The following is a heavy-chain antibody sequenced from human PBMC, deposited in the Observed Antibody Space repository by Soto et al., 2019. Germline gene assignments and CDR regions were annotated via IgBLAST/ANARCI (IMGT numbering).Heavy chain of an antibody. Sequence: KKLEWVAVISYDGSNKYYADSVKGLFTISRDNSQNTLYLQMTSLRAEETAGDYCARAEGGFFSRWYLLAYYSTDVPYQGPSVSGS. J-gene: IGHJ6*02. D-gene: IGHD2-2*01. V-gene: IGHV3-30-3*01. CDR3: ARAEGGFFSRWYLLAYYSTDV. CDR2: ISYDGSNK.